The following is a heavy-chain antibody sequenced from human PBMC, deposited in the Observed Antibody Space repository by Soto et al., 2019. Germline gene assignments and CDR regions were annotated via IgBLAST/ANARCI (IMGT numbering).Heavy chain of an antibody. CDR1: GYTLTELS. Sequence: GASVKVSCKVSGYTLTELSMHWVRQAPGKGLEWMGGFDPEDGETIYAQKFQGRVTMTEDTSTDTAYMELSSLRSEDTAVYYCATDSPTTFSSYDFWSGLNLAFDPCGQGTLVTVSS. CDR2: FDPEDGET. D-gene: IGHD3-3*01. J-gene: IGHJ5*02. CDR3: ATDSPTTFSSYDFWSGLNLAFDP. V-gene: IGHV1-24*01.